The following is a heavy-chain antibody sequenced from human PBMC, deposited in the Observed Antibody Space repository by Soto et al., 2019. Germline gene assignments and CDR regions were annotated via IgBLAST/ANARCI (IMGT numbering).Heavy chain of an antibody. Sequence: ASVKVSFKASGYTFTSYGISWVRQAPGQGLEWMGWISAYNGNTNYAQKLQGRVTMTTDTSTSTAYMELRSLRSDDTAVYYCARDCSSTSCYYYYYGIDGWGQGNTVTVSS. CDR3: ARDCSSTSCYYYYYGIDG. CDR1: GYTFTSYG. J-gene: IGHJ6*02. V-gene: IGHV1-18*01. D-gene: IGHD2-2*01. CDR2: ISAYNGNT.